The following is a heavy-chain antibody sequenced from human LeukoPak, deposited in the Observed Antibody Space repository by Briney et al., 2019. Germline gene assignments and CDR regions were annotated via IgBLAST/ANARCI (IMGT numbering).Heavy chain of an antibody. J-gene: IGHJ4*02. V-gene: IGHV1-69*04. CDR1: GGTFSSYA. D-gene: IGHD5-18*01. CDR2: IIPILGIA. Sequence: ASVKVSCKASGGTFSSYAISWVRQAPGQGLEWMGRIIPILGIANYAQKFQGRVTITADKSTSTAYMELSSLRSEDTAVYYCARRPTFNKDTALDYWGQGTLVTVSS. CDR3: ARRPTFNKDTALDY.